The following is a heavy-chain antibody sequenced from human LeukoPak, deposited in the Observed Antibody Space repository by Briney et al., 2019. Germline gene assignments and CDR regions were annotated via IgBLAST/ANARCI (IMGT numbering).Heavy chain of an antibody. Sequence: ASVKVSCKASGYTFTSYGISWVRQAPGQGLEWMGWINAGNGNTKYSQEFQGRVTITRDTSASTAYMELGRLRSDDTAVYYCARVSGSYAPDYWGQGTLVTVSS. J-gene: IGHJ4*02. CDR2: INAGNGNT. V-gene: IGHV1-18*01. CDR1: GYTFTSYG. D-gene: IGHD1-26*01. CDR3: ARVSGSYAPDY.